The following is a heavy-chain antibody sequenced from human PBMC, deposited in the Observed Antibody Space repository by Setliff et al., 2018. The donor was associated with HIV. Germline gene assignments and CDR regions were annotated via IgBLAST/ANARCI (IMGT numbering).Heavy chain of an antibody. J-gene: IGHJ6*03. CDR1: AGSIRSSTYY. V-gene: IGHV4-39*07. Sequence: SETLSLTCTVSAGSIRSSTYYWTWIRQPPEKGLEWIGKINYSGSTDYNSSLRSRVTISVDTSKNQISLKLTSVTAADTAVYYCAGGEVRSRYVSSRAPFYHYYYYMDVWGKGTTVTVSS. CDR3: AGGEVRSRYVSSRAPFYHYYYYMDV. D-gene: IGHD6-13*01. CDR2: INYSGST.